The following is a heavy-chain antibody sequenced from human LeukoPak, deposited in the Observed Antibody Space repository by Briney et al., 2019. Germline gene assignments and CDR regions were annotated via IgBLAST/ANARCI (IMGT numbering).Heavy chain of an antibody. V-gene: IGHV4-34*01. J-gene: IGHJ4*02. CDR1: GGSFSGYY. D-gene: IGHD3-3*02. CDR2: INHRRST. CDR3: ARGQFWSGYSI. Sequence: PSETLSLTCAVYGGSFSGYYWSWIRQPPGKGLEWIGEINHRRSTNYNPSLKSRVTMSVDTSKNQFSLNLSSVTAADTAVYYCARGQFWSGYSIWGQGTLVTVSS.